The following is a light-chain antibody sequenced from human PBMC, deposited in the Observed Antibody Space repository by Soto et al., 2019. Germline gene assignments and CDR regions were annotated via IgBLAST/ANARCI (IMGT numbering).Light chain of an antibody. V-gene: IGLV8-61*01. CDR1: SGSVSTSYY. Sequence: QTVVTQEPSFSVSPGGTVTLTCGLSSGSVSTSYYPSWYQQTPGQAPRTLIYSTNTRSCGVPDRFSGSILGNKAALTITGAQADEESDYYCVLYMGSGINWVFGGGTKLTVL. CDR3: VLYMGSGINWV. CDR2: STN. J-gene: IGLJ3*02.